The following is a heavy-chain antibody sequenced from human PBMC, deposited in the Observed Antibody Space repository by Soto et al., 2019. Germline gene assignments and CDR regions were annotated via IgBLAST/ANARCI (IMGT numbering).Heavy chain of an antibody. V-gene: IGHV5-10-1*01. CDR2: VNPSDSET. D-gene: IGHD6-19*01. Sequence: GESLKISCKTSGYSFANNWITWVRHLPGKGLEWMGRVNPSDSETDYSPSFQGHVTISADKSITTTYLQWGSLKSSDTAIYYCVRGHGWVDYWGQGTLVTVSS. CDR3: VRGHGWVDY. J-gene: IGHJ4*02. CDR1: GYSFANNW.